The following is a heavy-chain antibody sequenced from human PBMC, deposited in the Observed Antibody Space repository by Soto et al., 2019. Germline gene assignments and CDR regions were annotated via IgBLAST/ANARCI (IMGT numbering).Heavy chain of an antibody. J-gene: IGHJ4*02. D-gene: IGHD3-9*01. CDR3: AKESRGRHFDFDS. Sequence: EVQLLESGGDLVQPGGSLRLSCAASGFTFSSSAMSWVRQAPGKGLEWVSGISDSDGSTYYADSVRGRYTNARDNSKNTRYLQMNSLRAGDTAVYHCAKESRGRHFDFDSWGQGTLVTVSS. CDR2: ISDSDGST. CDR1: GFTFSSSA. V-gene: IGHV3-23*01.